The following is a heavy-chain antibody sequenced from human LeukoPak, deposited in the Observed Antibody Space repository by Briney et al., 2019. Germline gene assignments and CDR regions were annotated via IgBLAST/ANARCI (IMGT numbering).Heavy chain of an antibody. V-gene: IGHV1-18*01. CDR1: GYTFTSYG. D-gene: IGHD2-15*01. Sequence: ASVTVSCKASGYTFTSYGISWVRQAPGQGLEWMGWISAYNGNSNYAQKLQGRVTMTTDTSTSTAYMELRSLRSDDTAVYYCARGTRHCSGGSCLLGYWGQGTLVTVSS. CDR3: ARGTRHCSGGSCLLGY. J-gene: IGHJ4*02. CDR2: ISAYNGNS.